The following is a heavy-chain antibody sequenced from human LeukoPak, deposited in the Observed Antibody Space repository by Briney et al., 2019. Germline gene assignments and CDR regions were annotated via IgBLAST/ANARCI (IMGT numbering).Heavy chain of an antibody. J-gene: IGHJ5*02. CDR3: ARPYYYDSRIDP. CDR2: MYYSGST. V-gene: IGHV4-30-4*01. CDR1: GGSISSGDYY. Sequence: SQTLSLTCTVSGGSISSGDYYWSWIRQPPGKGLEWIVYMYYSGSTYYNPSLKSRVTMSADTSKNQLSLKLSSVTAADTAVYYCARPYYYDSRIDPWGQGILVTVSS. D-gene: IGHD3-22*01.